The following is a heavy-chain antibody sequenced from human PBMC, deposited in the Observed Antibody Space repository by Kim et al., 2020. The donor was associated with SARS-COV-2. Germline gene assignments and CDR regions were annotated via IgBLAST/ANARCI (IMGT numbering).Heavy chain of an antibody. Sequence: GGSLRLSCAASGFTFSSYGMHWVRQSPGKGLEWVAVIWPDGSNKYYADSVEGRFTISRDNAKNSLYLQMNGLRAEDTAVYYCARGRGLGSITNWVD. CDR1: GFTFSSYG. J-gene: IGHJ5*01. V-gene: IGHV3-33*01. CDR2: IWPDGSNK. CDR3: ARGRGLGSITNWVD.